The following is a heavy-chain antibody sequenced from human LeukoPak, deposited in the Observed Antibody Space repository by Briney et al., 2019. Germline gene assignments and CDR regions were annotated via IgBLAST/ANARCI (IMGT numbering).Heavy chain of an antibody. J-gene: IGHJ3*02. V-gene: IGHV3-23*01. D-gene: IGHD2-2*01. Sequence: GGSLRLSCAASGFTFSSYAMSWVRQAPGKGLEWVSVISGSGGSTYYADSVKGRFTISRDNSKNTLYLQMNSLRAEDTAVYYCAKEGYCSSTSCSYDAFDIWGQGTMVTVSS. CDR1: GFTFSSYA. CDR2: ISGSGGST. CDR3: AKEGYCSSTSCSYDAFDI.